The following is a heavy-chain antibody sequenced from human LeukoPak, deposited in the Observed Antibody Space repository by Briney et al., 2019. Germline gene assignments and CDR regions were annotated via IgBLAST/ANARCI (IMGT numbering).Heavy chain of an antibody. CDR2: ISSSSSYI. D-gene: IGHD6-13*01. CDR1: GFIFSSYS. CDR3: AGDSSSGNYYGMDV. J-gene: IGHJ6*02. Sequence: GGSLRLSCAASGFIFSSYSMSWVRQAPGKGLQWVSSISSSSSYIYYADSVKGRFTISRDNAKNTLFLQMNSLRSEDTAVYYCAGDSSSGNYYGMDVWGQGTTVTVSS. V-gene: IGHV3-21*01.